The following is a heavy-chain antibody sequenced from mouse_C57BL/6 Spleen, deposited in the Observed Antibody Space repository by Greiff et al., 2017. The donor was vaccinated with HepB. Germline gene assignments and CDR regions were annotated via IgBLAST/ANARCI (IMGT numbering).Heavy chain of an antibody. D-gene: IGHD2-4*01. Sequence: EVQLVESGGGLVQPGGSMKLSCAASGFTFSDAWMDWVRQSPEKGLEWVAEIRNKANNHATYYAESVKGRFTISRDDSKSSVYLQMNSLRAEDTGIYYCTRLYYDYDAGYAMDYWGQGTSVTVSS. V-gene: IGHV6-6*01. CDR3: TRLYYDYDAGYAMDY. J-gene: IGHJ4*01. CDR2: IRNKANNHAT. CDR1: GFTFSDAW.